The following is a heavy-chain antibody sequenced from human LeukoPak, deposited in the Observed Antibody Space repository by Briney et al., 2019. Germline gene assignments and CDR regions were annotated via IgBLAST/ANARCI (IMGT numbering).Heavy chain of an antibody. J-gene: IGHJ3*02. V-gene: IGHV4-59*01. Sequence: PSETLSLTCTVSGGSISSYYWSWIRQPPGEGLEWIGYIYYSGSTNYNPSLKSRVTISVDTSKNQFSLKLSSVTAADTAVYYCARDSGYYLPHAFDIWGQGTMVTVSS. CDR1: GGSISSYY. CDR3: ARDSGYYLPHAFDI. CDR2: IYYSGST. D-gene: IGHD3-22*01.